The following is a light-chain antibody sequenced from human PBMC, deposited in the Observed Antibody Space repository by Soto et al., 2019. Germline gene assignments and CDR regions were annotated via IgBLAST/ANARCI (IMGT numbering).Light chain of an antibody. J-gene: IGLJ1*01. CDR3: SSYAGINSYYV. CDR1: SSDVGGYNY. Sequence: QSVLTQPPSASGSPGQSVTISCTGTSSDVGGYNYVSWYQQHPGKAPKLMIYEVSKRPSWVPDRFSGSKSGNTASLTVSGLQAEDEADYYCSSYAGINSYYVFGTGTKLTVL. V-gene: IGLV2-8*01. CDR2: EVS.